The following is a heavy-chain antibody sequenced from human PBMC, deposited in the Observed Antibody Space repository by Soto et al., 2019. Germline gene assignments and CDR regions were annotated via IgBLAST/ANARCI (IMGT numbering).Heavy chain of an antibody. V-gene: IGHV3-9*01. D-gene: IGHD1-26*01. CDR2: ISWNSGSI. J-gene: IGHJ4*02. CDR3: AKDTMGASYFGFDY. Sequence: GGSLRLSCAASGFTFDDYAMHWVRQAPGKGLEWVSGISWNSGSIGYADSVKGRFTISRDNAKNSLYLQMNSLRAEDTALYYCAKDTMGASYFGFDYWGQGTLVTVSS. CDR1: GFTFDDYA.